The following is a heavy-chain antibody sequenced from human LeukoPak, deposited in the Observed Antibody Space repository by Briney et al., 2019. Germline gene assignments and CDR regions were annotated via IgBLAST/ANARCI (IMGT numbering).Heavy chain of an antibody. J-gene: IGHJ4*02. V-gene: IGHV3-23*01. D-gene: IGHD6-19*01. Sequence: PGGSLRLSCAASGFTFSGYAMSWVRQAPGKGLEWVSAISGSGGSTYYADSVKGRFTISRDNSKNTLYLQMNSLRAEDTAVYYCAKVHSSGWYYFDYWGQGTLVTVSS. CDR2: ISGSGGST. CDR1: GFTFSGYA. CDR3: AKVHSSGWYYFDY.